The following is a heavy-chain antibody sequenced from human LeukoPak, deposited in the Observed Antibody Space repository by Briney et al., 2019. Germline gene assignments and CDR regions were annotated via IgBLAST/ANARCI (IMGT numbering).Heavy chain of an antibody. CDR1: GFTFSNFW. Sequence: GGSLRLSCATSGFTFSNFWMSWVRQAPGRGLEWVANIHPEGNEKYHVESVKGRFTISRDNARNLLFLQMSGLGVEDTAVYYCARGDDFSGDHWGQGTLVTVSS. J-gene: IGHJ4*02. V-gene: IGHV3-7*04. CDR2: IHPEGNEK. CDR3: ARGDDFSGDH. D-gene: IGHD1-1*01.